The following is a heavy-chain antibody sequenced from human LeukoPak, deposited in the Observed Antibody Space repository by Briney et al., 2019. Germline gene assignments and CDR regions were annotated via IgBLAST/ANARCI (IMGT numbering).Heavy chain of an antibody. V-gene: IGHV1-2*04. CDR1: GYTFTGYY. Sequence: ASVKVSCKASGYTFTGYYMHWVRQAPGQGLEWMGWINPNSGGTNYAQKFQGWVTMTRDTSISTAYMELSRLRSDDTAVYYCARGPRLRYFDWFSIGSEEGYFDYWGQGTLVTVSS. CDR2: INPNSGGT. CDR3: ARGPRLRYFDWFSIGSEEGYFDY. J-gene: IGHJ4*02. D-gene: IGHD3-9*01.